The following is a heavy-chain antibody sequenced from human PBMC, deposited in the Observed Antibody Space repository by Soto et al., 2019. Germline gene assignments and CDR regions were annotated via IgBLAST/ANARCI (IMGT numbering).Heavy chain of an antibody. CDR3: ARRWGTTFDY. V-gene: IGHV4-59*08. J-gene: IGHJ4*02. CDR1: GGSISSYY. CDR2: IYYSGST. D-gene: IGHD3-16*01. Sequence: SETLSLTCTVSGGSISSYYWSWIRQPPGKGLEWIGYIYYSGSTNYNPSLKSRVTISVDTSKNQFSLKLSSVTAADTAVYYCARRWGTTFDYWGQGTLVTRLL.